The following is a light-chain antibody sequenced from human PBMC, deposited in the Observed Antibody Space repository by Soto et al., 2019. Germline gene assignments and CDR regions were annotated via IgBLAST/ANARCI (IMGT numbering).Light chain of an antibody. V-gene: IGKV3-15*01. Sequence: EIVMTQSPVTLSVSPGERVTLPCRASQSVSSNLAWYQQKAGQTPMLLIYGVSTRATGIPARFSGSGSGTEFTLTISSLQSEDFAVYYCQEYNNWPLYTFGQGTKLEIK. CDR1: QSVSSN. CDR2: GVS. J-gene: IGKJ2*01. CDR3: QEYNNWPLYT.